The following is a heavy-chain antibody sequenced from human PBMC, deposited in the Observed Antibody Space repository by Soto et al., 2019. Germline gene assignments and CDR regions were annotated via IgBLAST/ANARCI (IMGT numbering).Heavy chain of an antibody. D-gene: IGHD6-6*01. CDR3: ARGRQQLVENWFDP. CDR1: GYTFTGYY. CDR2: INPNSGGT. J-gene: IGHJ5*02. Sequence: GASVKVSCKASGYTFTGYYMHWVRQAPGQGPEWMGWINPNSGGTNYAQKFQGRVTMTRDTSISTAYMELSRLRSDDTAVYYCARGRQQLVENWFDPWGQGTLVTVSS. V-gene: IGHV1-2*02.